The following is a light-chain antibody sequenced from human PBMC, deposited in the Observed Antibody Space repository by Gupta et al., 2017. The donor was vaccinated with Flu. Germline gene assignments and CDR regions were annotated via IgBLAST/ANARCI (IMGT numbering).Light chain of an antibody. CDR3: QQYGSSLYT. V-gene: IGKV3-20*01. J-gene: IGKJ2*01. CDR1: QSVSSSY. CDR2: GAS. Sequence: EIVLTQSPGTMSLSPGARATLSCRASQSVSSSYLAWYQQKPGQAPRLLIYGASSRATGIPDRFSGSGSVTDFTLTISRLGPEDFAVYYCQQYGSSLYTFGQGTKLEIK.